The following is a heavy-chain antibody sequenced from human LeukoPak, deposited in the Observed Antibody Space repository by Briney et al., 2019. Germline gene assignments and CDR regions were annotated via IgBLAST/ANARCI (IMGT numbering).Heavy chain of an antibody. CDR3: ARAVTGGILDY. Sequence: SETLSLTCTVSGGSINTFYWSWLRQPPGKGLEWIGYFYYSGSTNYNPSLKSRVTISVDTSKNQFSLKLSSVTAADTAVYYCARAVTGGILDYWGQGTLVTVSS. J-gene: IGHJ4*02. D-gene: IGHD6-19*01. CDR1: GGSINTFY. CDR2: FYYSGST. V-gene: IGHV4-59*01.